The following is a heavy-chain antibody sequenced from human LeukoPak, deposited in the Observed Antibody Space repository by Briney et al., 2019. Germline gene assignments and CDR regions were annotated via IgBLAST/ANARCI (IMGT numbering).Heavy chain of an antibody. CDR3: ARDIAVSGNYFDY. D-gene: IGHD6-19*01. CDR2: INSDMSST. Sequence: GGSLRLSCAASGFTFSNHWTHWVRQAPGKGLVWVSRINSDMSSTNYADSVKGRFTTSRDNAKNTLYLQMNSLRAEDTAVYYCARDIAVSGNYFDYWGQGTLVTVSS. CDR1: GFTFSNHW. J-gene: IGHJ4*02. V-gene: IGHV3-74*01.